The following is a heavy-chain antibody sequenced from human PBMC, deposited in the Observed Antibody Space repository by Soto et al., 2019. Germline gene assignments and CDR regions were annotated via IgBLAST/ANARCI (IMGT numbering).Heavy chain of an antibody. Sequence: PSETLSLTCNVSGVSISRHFWDWICQAPGKGLVWIGRISSGGVTDYNPSLKSRVTLSLDTSKTQFSLELTSVTAADTAVYYCAREWGVENWFGPRGQGTLVTVSS. CDR1: GVSISRHF. V-gene: IGHV4-4*07. CDR2: ISSGGVT. J-gene: IGHJ5*02. D-gene: IGHD1-1*01. CDR3: AREWGVENWFGP.